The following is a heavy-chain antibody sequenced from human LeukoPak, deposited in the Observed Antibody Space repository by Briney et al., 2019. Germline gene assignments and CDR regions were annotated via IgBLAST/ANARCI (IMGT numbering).Heavy chain of an antibody. CDR1: GFTFSSYW. CDR2: SNSDGSST. J-gene: IGHJ3*02. Sequence: PGGSLRLSCATSGFTFSSYWIHWVRQAPGKGLVWVSRSNSDGSSTIYADSVKGRFTISRDNAKNTRYLQMNSLRAEDTAVYYCARGRGLDIWGQGTRVTVTS. CDR3: ARGRGLDI. V-gene: IGHV3-74*01.